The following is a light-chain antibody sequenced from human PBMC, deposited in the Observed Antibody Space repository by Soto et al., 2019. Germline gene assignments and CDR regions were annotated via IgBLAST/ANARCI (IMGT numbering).Light chain of an antibody. CDR2: WAS. J-gene: IGKJ3*01. V-gene: IGKV4-1*01. Sequence: DIVMTQSPDSLAVSLGERATINCKSSQSVLYSSNNKNYLAWYQQKPGQPPKLLIYWASTRESGVPDRFSGRGSGTDFTLTIGGLQAEYGAVYYCQQYYSTPVTFGPGTKVDIK. CDR1: QSVLYSSNNKNY. CDR3: QQYYSTPVT.